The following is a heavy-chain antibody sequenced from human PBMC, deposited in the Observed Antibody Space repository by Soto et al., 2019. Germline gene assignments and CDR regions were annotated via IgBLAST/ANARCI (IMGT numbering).Heavy chain of an antibody. CDR3: AKDSMIRGVNGMDV. CDR2: IGGSVGST. J-gene: IGHJ6*02. V-gene: IGHV3-23*01. D-gene: IGHD3-10*01. Sequence: EVQLLESGGGLVQPGGSLRLSCAASGFTFSSYAMTWVCQAPGKGLEWVSSIGGSVGSTFYADSVKGRFTISRDNSKSTLYLQVNRLRVDDTAVYYCAKDSMIRGVNGMDVWGQGTTVTVSS. CDR1: GFTFSSYA.